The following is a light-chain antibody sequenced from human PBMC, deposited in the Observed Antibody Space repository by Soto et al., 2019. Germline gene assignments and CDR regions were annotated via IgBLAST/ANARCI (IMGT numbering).Light chain of an antibody. CDR1: SSDVGAYNY. V-gene: IGLV2-8*01. CDR2: DVN. CDR3: FSYADNKVV. J-gene: IGLJ2*01. Sequence: QSVLTQPPSASESPGQSVTISCTGTSSDVGAYNYVSWYQQHPGTAPKLMIYDVNERPSGVPDRFSGSKSGNTASLTVSGLQTEDEADYYCFSYADNKVVFGGGTKLTVL.